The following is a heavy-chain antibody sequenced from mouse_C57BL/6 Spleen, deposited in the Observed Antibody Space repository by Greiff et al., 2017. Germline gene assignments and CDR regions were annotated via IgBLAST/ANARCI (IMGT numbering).Heavy chain of an antibody. CDR2: ISYDGSN. CDR3: ARESVLLPYAMDY. D-gene: IGHD1-1*01. J-gene: IGHJ4*01. V-gene: IGHV3-6*01. Sequence: ESGPGLVKPSQSLSLTCSVTGYSITSGYYWNWIRQFPGNKLEWMGYISYDGSNNYNPSLKNRIYITRDTSKNQFFLKLNSVTTEDTATYYCARESVLLPYAMDYWGQGTSVTVSS. CDR1: GYSITSGYY.